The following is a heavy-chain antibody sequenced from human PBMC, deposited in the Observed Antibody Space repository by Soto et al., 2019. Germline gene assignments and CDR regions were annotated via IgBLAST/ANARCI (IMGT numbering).Heavy chain of an antibody. V-gene: IGHV4-4*02. D-gene: IGHD3-3*01. CDR3: ARVAIFGVVNYYGMDV. J-gene: IGHJ6*02. CDR1: GGSISSSNW. Sequence: SETLSLTCAVSGGSISSSNWWSWVRQPPGKGLEWIGEIYHSGSANYNPSLKSRVTISVDKSKNQFSLKLSSVTAADTAVYYCARVAIFGVVNYYGMDVWGQGTTVTVSS. CDR2: IYHSGSA.